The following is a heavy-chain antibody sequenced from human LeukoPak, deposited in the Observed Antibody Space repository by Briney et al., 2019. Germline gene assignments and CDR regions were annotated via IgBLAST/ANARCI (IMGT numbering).Heavy chain of an antibody. D-gene: IGHD3-22*01. CDR1: GYTFTGYY. J-gene: IGHJ4*02. V-gene: IGHV1-2*02. Sequence: GASVKVSCKAIGYTFTGYYMHWVRQAPGQGLEWMGWINPNSGGTNYAQKFQGRVTMTRDTSISTAYMELSRLRSDDTAVYYCARVSSYYDSGGAPDYWGQGTLVTVSS. CDR3: ARVSSYYDSGGAPDY. CDR2: INPNSGGT.